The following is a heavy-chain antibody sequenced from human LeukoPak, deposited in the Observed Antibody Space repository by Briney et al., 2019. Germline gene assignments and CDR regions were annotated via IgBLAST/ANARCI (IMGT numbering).Heavy chain of an antibody. CDR2: ISTGDST. Sequence: GGSLRLSWAASGFTFSNYAMSWVRQAPGKGLEWISSISTGDSTYYADSVKGRFTISRDNSKNTLYLQMNSLRAEDTAIYYCARVWRGNYYDYWGQGTLVAVSS. CDR1: GFTFSNYA. V-gene: IGHV3-23*01. J-gene: IGHJ4*02. D-gene: IGHD1-1*01. CDR3: ARVWRGNYYDY.